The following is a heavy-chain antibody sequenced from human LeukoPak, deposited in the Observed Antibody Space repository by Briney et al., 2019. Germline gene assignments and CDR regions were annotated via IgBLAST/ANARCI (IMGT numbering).Heavy chain of an antibody. D-gene: IGHD3-16*02. CDR3: ARVVPRSYDYVWGSYRPANWFDP. J-gene: IGHJ5*02. CDR1: GGSISSSSYY. Sequence: SETLSLTCTVSGGSISSSSYYWGWIRQPPGKGLEWIGSIYYSGSTYYNPSLKSRVTISVDTSKNQFSLKLSSVTAADTAVYYCARVVPRSYDYVWGSYRPANWFDPWGQGTLVTVSS. V-gene: IGHV4-39*07. CDR2: IYYSGST.